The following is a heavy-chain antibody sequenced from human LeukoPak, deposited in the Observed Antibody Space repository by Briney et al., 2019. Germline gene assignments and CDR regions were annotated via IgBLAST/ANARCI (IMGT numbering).Heavy chain of an antibody. D-gene: IGHD3-3*01. V-gene: IGHV3-23*01. CDR2: ISGSGGST. CDR1: GFTFSSYA. Sequence: GGSLRLSCAASGFTFSSYAMSWVRQAPGKGLEWVSAISGSGGSTYYADSVKGRFTISRDNSKNTLYLQMNSLRAEDTAVYYCAKHPDYDFWSGYSYYYGMDVWGQGTTVTVSS. CDR3: AKHPDYDFWSGYSYYYGMDV. J-gene: IGHJ6*02.